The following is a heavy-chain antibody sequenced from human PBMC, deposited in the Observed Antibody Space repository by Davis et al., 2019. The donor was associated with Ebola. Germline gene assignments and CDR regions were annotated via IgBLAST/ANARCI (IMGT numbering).Heavy chain of an antibody. CDR1: GFTVSDHY. V-gene: IGHV3-53*01. D-gene: IGHD5-24*01. Sequence: PGGSLRLSCAASGFTVSDHYMSWVRQAPGKGLEWVSVISAGGNTNYADSVQGRFTISRDISKATVYLQMNSLRADDTAMYYCARDGYNYIALDIWGRGTMVTVSS. J-gene: IGHJ3*02. CDR3: ARDGYNYIALDI. CDR2: ISAGGNT.